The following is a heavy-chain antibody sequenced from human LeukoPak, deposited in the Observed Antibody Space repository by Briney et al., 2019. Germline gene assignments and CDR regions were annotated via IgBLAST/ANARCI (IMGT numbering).Heavy chain of an antibody. D-gene: IGHD2-2*01. J-gene: IGHJ6*02. CDR3: AKDSGKSCSSTSCHYYYYGMDV. V-gene: IGHV3-23*01. Sequence: GGPLRLSCAASGFTFSSYAMSWVRQAPGKGLEWVSAISGSGGSIYYADSVKGRFTISRDNSKNTLYLQMNSLRAEDTAVYYCAKDSGKSCSSTSCHYYYYGMDVWGQGTTVTVSS. CDR2: ISGSGGSI. CDR1: GFTFSSYA.